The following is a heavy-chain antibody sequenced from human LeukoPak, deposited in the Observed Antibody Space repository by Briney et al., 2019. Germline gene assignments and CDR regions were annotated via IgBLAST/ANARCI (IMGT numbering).Heavy chain of an antibody. D-gene: IGHD6-19*01. CDR1: RFTFSSYA. CDR3: AKYSSGWYYFDY. J-gene: IGHJ4*02. V-gene: IGHV3-23*01. Sequence: GGSLRLSCAASRFTFSSYAMSWVRQAPGKGLEWVSAISGSGGSTYYADSVKGRFTISRDNSKNTLHLQMNSLRAEDTAVYYCAKYSSGWYYFDYWGQGTLVTVSS. CDR2: ISGSGGST.